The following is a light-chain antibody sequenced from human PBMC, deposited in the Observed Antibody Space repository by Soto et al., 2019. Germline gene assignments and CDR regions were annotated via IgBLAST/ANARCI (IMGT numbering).Light chain of an antibody. V-gene: IGLV2-11*01. CDR3: CSFAGSHSVV. Sequence: QSVLTQPASVSGSPGQSITISCTGTSSDIGGYNYVSWYQQHPGEAPKLLIYDVSERPSGVPDRFSGSKSGNTASLTISGLQAEDEADYFCCSFAGSHSVVFGGGTQLTVL. CDR2: DVS. CDR1: SSDIGGYNY. J-gene: IGLJ7*01.